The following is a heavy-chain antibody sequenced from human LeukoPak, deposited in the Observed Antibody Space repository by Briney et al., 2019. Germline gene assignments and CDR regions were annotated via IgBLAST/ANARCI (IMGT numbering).Heavy chain of an antibody. V-gene: IGHV4-31*03. J-gene: IGHJ4*02. CDR3: ARAPGYDYVWGSYRYTHDYFDY. D-gene: IGHD3-16*02. CDR2: IYYSGST. CDR1: GGSISSGGYY. Sequence: SETLSLTCTVSGGSISSGGYYWSWIRQHPGKGLEWIGYIYYSGSTYYNPSLKSRVTMSVDTSKNQFSLKLSSVTAADTAVYYCARAPGYDYVWGSYRYTHDYFDYWGQGTLVTVSS.